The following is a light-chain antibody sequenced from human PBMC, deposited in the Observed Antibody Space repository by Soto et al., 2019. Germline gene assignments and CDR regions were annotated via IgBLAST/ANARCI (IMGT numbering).Light chain of an antibody. Sequence: EIVMTQSPATLSVSPGERATLSCRASQSVSSNLAWYQQKPGQAPRLLIYGASIRATGIPARFSGSGSGTEFTRTISSLQSEDFAVYYCQQYNNWPPWTFGQGTKVEIK. V-gene: IGKV3D-15*01. CDR2: GAS. CDR1: QSVSSN. J-gene: IGKJ1*01. CDR3: QQYNNWPPWT.